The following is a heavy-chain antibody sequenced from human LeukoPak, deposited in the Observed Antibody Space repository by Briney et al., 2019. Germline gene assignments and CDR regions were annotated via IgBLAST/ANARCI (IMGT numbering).Heavy chain of an antibody. D-gene: IGHD3-9*01. CDR1: GFTFSSYK. V-gene: IGHV3-21*06. J-gene: IGHJ4*02. CDR2: IHSGGSDI. CDR3: ARGHYDILTGNYKWTPDY. Sequence: GGSLRLSCVASGFTFSSYKMNWVRQAPGRGLEWVSSIHSGGSDIYYADSVTGRFTVSRDNAKNSLFLQMNSLRAEDTALYYCARGHYDILTGNYKWTPDYWGQGTLVTVSS.